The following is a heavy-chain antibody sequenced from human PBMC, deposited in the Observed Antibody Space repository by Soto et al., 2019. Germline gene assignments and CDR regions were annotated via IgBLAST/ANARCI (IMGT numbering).Heavy chain of an antibody. D-gene: IGHD3-9*01. CDR3: AKGGDYDILTGHPYFDY. CDR2: ISYDGSNK. CDR1: GFTFSSYG. Sequence: GGSLRLSCAASGFTFSSYGMHWVRQAPGKGLEWVAVISYDGSNKYYADSVKGRFTISRDNSKNTLYLQMNSLRAEDTAVYYCAKGGDYDILTGHPYFDYWGQGTLVTVSS. J-gene: IGHJ4*02. V-gene: IGHV3-30*18.